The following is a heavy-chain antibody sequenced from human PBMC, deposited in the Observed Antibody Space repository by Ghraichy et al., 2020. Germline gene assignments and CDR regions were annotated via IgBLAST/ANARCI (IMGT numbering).Heavy chain of an antibody. CDR1: GFTFSSYS. Sequence: GGSLRLSCAASGFTFSSYSMNWVRQAPGKGLEWVSSISSSSSYIYYADSVKGRFTISRDNAKNSLYLQMNSLRAEDTAVYYCARDRGGGSFFLWFDPWGQGTLVTVSS. D-gene: IGHD2-15*01. J-gene: IGHJ5*02. CDR3: ARDRGGGSFFLWFDP. V-gene: IGHV3-21*01. CDR2: ISSSSSYI.